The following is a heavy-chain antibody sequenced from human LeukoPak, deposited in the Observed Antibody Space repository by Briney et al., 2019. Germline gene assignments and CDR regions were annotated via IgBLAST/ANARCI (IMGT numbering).Heavy chain of an antibody. V-gene: IGHV3-21*04. Sequence: GGSLRLSCAASGFTFSSYTMNWVRQAPGKGLEWVSSISSSSSYIFYADSVKGRFTISRDNAKNSLYLQMNSLRAEDTALYYCARHKAVAGYFDHWGQGTLVTVSS. D-gene: IGHD6-19*01. CDR3: ARHKAVAGYFDH. J-gene: IGHJ4*02. CDR2: ISSSSSYI. CDR1: GFTFSSYT.